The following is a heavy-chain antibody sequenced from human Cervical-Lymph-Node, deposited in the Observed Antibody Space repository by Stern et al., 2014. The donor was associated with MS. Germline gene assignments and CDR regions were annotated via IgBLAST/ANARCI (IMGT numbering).Heavy chain of an antibody. D-gene: IGHD3-16*01. CDR1: GGSISSSNW. V-gene: IGHV4-4*02. Sequence: QVQLQESGPGLVKPSGTLSLTCAVSGGSISSSNWWSWVRQPPGKGLEWIGESSHTGSANYNPSLKSRVTISIDDSKNQFSLNLSSVTAADTAVYYCAREPLGDTWGQGTLVTVSS. CDR3: AREPLGDT. CDR2: SSHTGSA. J-gene: IGHJ5*02.